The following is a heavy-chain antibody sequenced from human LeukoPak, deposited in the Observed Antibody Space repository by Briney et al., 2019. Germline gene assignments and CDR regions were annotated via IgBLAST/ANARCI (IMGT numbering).Heavy chain of an antibody. V-gene: IGHV4-34*01. Sequence: SETLSLTFAVYGGSFSGYYWSWLRQPPGKGLEWIGEINHSGDINYNPSLKTRVTISIDTSKNQFSLKLSSVTAADTAVYYCATGGSGPRLASWGQGTLVTVSS. CDR2: INHSGDI. CDR1: GGSFSGYY. J-gene: IGHJ5*01. CDR3: ATGGSGPRLAS. D-gene: IGHD6-19*01.